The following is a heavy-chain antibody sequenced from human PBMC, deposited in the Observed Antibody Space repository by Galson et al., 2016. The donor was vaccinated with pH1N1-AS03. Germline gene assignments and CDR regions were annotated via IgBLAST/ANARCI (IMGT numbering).Heavy chain of an antibody. CDR2: MNPNTGIT. CDR1: GYTFTSND. J-gene: IGHJ4*02. CDR3: ARVVSAGSDF. D-gene: IGHD3-10*01. Sequence: SVKVSCKASGYTFTSNDINWVRQATGQGLEWMGWMNPNTGITGYAQKFQGRVTMTRDISISTAYMELSSLRSEDTAAYFCARVVSAGSDFWGQGTLVTVSS. V-gene: IGHV1-8*01.